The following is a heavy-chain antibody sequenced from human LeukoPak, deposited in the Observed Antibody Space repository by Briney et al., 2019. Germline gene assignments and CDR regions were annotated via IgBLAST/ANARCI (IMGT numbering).Heavy chain of an antibody. V-gene: IGHV3-43D*03. CDR1: GFTFDDYA. D-gene: IGHD2-21*01. J-gene: IGHJ5*02. Sequence: GGSLRLSCAASGFTFDDYAMHWVRQAPGKGLEWVSLMSWDGGSTYYADSVKGRFTISRDNSKNSLYLQMNSLRAEDTALYYCAASPPYDYTWFDPWGQGTLVTVSS. CDR3: AASPPYDYTWFDP. CDR2: MSWDGGST.